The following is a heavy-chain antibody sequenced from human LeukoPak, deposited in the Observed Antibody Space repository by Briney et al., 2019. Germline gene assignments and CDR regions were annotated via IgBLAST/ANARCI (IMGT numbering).Heavy chain of an antibody. Sequence: ASVTVSCKASGYTFTSYYMHRVRQAPGQGLEWMGIINPSGGSTSYAQKFQGRVTMTRDTSTSTVYMELSSLRSEDTAVYYCARESEANYCTSTTCSRGSMDVWGQGTTVTVSS. D-gene: IGHD2-2*01. V-gene: IGHV1-46*01. CDR2: INPSGGST. J-gene: IGHJ6*02. CDR3: ARESEANYCTSTTCSRGSMDV. CDR1: GYTFTSYY.